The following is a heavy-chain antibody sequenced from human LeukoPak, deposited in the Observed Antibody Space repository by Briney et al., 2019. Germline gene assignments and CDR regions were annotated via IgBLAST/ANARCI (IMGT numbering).Heavy chain of an antibody. CDR2: IRSKANNYAT. V-gene: IGHV3-73*01. CDR1: GFTLSGST. J-gene: IGHJ6*03. CDR3: TRAFDSSGYYYMDV. D-gene: IGHD3-22*01. Sequence: GGSLNLSCAASGFTLSGSTVHWVREASGKGLEWGGRIRSKANNYATAYAASVKGRFTISRDDSKNTAYLQMNSLKPEDTAVYYCTRAFDSSGYYYMDVWGKGTTVTVSS.